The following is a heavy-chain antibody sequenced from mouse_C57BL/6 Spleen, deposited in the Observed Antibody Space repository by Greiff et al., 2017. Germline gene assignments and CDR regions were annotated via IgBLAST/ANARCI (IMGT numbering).Heavy chain of an antibody. CDR3: AKRLSITTVASTWARDD. CDR2: ISSGGSYT. CDR1: GYTFSSYG. J-gene: IGHJ4*01. V-gene: IGHV5-6*01. D-gene: IGHD1-1*01. Sequence: EVQLKESGGDLVKPGGSLKLSCAASGYTFSSYGMYWVRQTPDKRLEWVATISSGGSYTYDPDSVKGRFTISIDKAKNTLYLQMSRLQSEDTAMYYGAKRLSITTVASTWARDDWGQGTSVPVS.